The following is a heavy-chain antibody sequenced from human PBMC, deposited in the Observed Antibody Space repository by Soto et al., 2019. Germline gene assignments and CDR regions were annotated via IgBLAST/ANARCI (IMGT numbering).Heavy chain of an antibody. CDR2: ISAHNGNT. V-gene: IGHV1-18*01. D-gene: IGHD3-22*01. CDR3: ARVHYYDSSGYYYFYYGMDV. CDR1: GYTFTSYG. Sequence: GASVKVSCKASGYTFTSYGISWVRQAPGQGLEWMGWISAHNGNTNYAQKLQGRVTMTTDTSTSTAYMELRSLRSDDTAVYYCARVHYYDSSGYYYFYYGMDVWGQGTTVTVSS. J-gene: IGHJ6*02.